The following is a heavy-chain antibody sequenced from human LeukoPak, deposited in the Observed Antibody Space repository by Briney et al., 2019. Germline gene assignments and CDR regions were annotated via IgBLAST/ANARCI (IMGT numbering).Heavy chain of an antibody. Sequence: GGSLRLSCAASEVTVTNNYMSWVRQAPGKGLQWVSVIYPGGNIYYADSVKGRFIISRDNSKNTLSLQMNSLTADDTAVYYCVRGPRYYDDSGFHYGVFDIWGQGTLVTVSS. J-gene: IGHJ3*02. D-gene: IGHD3-22*01. CDR3: VRGPRYYDDSGFHYGVFDI. CDR2: IYPGGNI. CDR1: EVTVTNNY. V-gene: IGHV3-53*01.